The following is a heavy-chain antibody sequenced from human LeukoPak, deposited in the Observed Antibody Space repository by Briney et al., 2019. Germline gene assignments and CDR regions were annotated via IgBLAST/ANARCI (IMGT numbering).Heavy chain of an antibody. CDR2: IYTSGST. CDR1: GGSISSGSYY. J-gene: IGHJ6*03. D-gene: IGHD3-22*01. V-gene: IGHV4-61*02. CDR3: ARSYYDSSGYPRDLYYYYMDV. Sequence: SETLSLTCTVSGGSISSGSYYWSWIRQPAGKGLEWIGRIYTSGSTNYNPSLKSRVTISVDTSKNQFSLKLSSVTAADTAVYYCARSYYDSSGYPRDLYYYYMDVWGKGTTVTVSS.